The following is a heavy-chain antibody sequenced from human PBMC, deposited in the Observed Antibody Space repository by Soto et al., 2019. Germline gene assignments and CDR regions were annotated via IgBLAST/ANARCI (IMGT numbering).Heavy chain of an antibody. CDR1: GFTFSSYA. D-gene: IGHD3-22*01. CDR3: ARGTPSSGRDGYYYYYGMDV. CDR2: ISYDGSNK. V-gene: IGHV3-30-3*01. J-gene: IGHJ6*02. Sequence: QVQLVESGGGVVQPGRSLRLSCAASGFTFSSYAMHWVRQAPGKGLEWVAVISYDGSNKYYADSVKGRFTISRDNSKNTLYLQMNSLRAEDTAVYYCARGTPSSGRDGYYYYYGMDVWGQGTTVTVSS.